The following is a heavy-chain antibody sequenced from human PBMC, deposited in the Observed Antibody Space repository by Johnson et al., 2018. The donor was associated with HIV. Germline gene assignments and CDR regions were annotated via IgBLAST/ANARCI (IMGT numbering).Heavy chain of an antibody. CDR2: ISYDGSNK. CDR1: GFTFDDYA. Sequence: QVQLVESGGGLVQPGRSLRLSCAASGFTFDDYAMHWVRQAPGKGLEWVAVISYDGSNKYYADSVKGRFTIPRDNSKNTLYLQMNSLGAEDTAVYYCVSREWELHAFDIWGQGTMVTVSS. CDR3: VSREWELHAFDI. D-gene: IGHD1-26*01. V-gene: IGHV3-30-3*01. J-gene: IGHJ3*02.